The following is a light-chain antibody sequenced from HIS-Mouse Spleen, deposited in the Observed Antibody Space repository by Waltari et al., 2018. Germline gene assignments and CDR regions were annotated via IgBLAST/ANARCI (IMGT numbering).Light chain of an antibody. J-gene: IGKJ2*01. V-gene: IGKV3-11*01. CDR2: DAS. CDR1: QSVNSY. CDR3: QQRSNWPYT. Sequence: EIVLTQSPATLSLSPGERATLSCRASQSVNSYLAWYQPKPGQAPRLLIYDASNRATGIPARFSGSGSGTDFTLTISSLEPEDFAVYYCQQRSNWPYTFGQGTKLEIK.